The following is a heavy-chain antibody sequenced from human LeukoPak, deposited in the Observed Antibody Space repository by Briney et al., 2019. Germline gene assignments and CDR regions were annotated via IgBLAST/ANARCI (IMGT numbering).Heavy chain of an antibody. J-gene: IGHJ4*02. V-gene: IGHV3-30*18. D-gene: IGHD5-24*01. CDR3: AKDPETATIMMGYYFDY. CDR1: GFTFSSYG. Sequence: GGSLRLSCAASGFTFSSYGMHWVRQAPGKGLEWVAVISYDGSNKYYADSVKGRFTISRDNSKNTLYLQMNSLRAEDTAVYYCAKDPETATIMMGYYFDYWGQGTLVTVSS. CDR2: ISYDGSNK.